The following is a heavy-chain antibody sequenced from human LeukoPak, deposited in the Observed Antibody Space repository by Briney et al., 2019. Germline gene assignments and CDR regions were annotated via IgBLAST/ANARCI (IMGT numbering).Heavy chain of an antibody. CDR3: AKDSYDSSGYYYYYYYGMDV. J-gene: IGHJ6*02. D-gene: IGHD3-22*01. CDR1: GFTFSSYA. Sequence: GGSLRLSCAASGFTFSSYAMSWVRQAPEKGLEWVSAISGSGGSTYYADSVKGRFTISRDNSKNTLYLQMNSLRAEDTAVYYCAKDSYDSSGYYYYYYYGMDVWGQGTTVTVSS. V-gene: IGHV3-23*01. CDR2: ISGSGGST.